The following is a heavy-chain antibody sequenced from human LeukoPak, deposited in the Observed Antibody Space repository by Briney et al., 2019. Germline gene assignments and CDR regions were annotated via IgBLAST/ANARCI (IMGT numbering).Heavy chain of an antibody. Sequence: ASVKVSCKASGYTLTAYYIHWVRQAPGQGLEWMGWINPNSGGTNYAQKFQGRVTMTRDTSISTAYMELSRLRSDDTAVYYCASGREYCSGGSCYSSDDAFDIWGQGTMVTVSS. V-gene: IGHV1-2*02. CDR1: GYTLTAYY. J-gene: IGHJ3*02. CDR2: INPNSGGT. D-gene: IGHD2-15*01. CDR3: ASGREYCSGGSCYSSDDAFDI.